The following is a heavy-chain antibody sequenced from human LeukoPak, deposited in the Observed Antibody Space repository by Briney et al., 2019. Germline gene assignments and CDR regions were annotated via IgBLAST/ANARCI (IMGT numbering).Heavy chain of an antibody. CDR1: GFTFSSYV. V-gene: IGHV3-30*03. CDR2: ISYDGSNK. J-gene: IGHJ4*02. Sequence: GGSLRLSCAASGFTFSSYVMHWVRQAPGKGLEWVAVISYDGSNKYYADSVKGRFTISRDNSKNTLYLQTNSLRAEDTAVYYCTRVMGIQLWLPFDYWGQGTLVTVSS. CDR3: TRVMGIQLWLPFDY. D-gene: IGHD5-18*01.